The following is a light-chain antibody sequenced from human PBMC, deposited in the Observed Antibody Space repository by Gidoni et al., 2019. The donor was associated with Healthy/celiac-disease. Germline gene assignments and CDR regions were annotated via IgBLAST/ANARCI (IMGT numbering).Light chain of an antibody. Sequence: QSVLPPPPSASGPPGTGVTISCSGSSSNIGSNTVNWYQQLPGTAPKLLIYSNNQRPSGVPDRFSGSKSGTSAPLAISGLQSEDEADYYCAAWDDSLNGWVFGGGTKLTVL. CDR1: SSNIGSNT. CDR3: AAWDDSLNGWV. V-gene: IGLV1-44*01. J-gene: IGLJ3*02. CDR2: SNN.